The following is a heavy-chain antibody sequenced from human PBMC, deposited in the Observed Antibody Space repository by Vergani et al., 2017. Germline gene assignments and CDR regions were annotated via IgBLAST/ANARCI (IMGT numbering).Heavy chain of an antibody. D-gene: IGHD3-10*01. CDR2: INTDGSWT. CDR1: GFTFSSYW. Sequence: EVQLVESGGGLVQPGGSLRLSCAASGFTFSSYWMHWVRHTPEKGLVWVSRINTDGSWTTYADSVKGRFTISRDNAKNTLYLQMNSLRVEETAVYYCAKAGALYGSGSSSHFDYWGQGTLVTVSS. J-gene: IGHJ4*02. V-gene: IGHV3-74*01. CDR3: AKAGALYGSGSSSHFDY.